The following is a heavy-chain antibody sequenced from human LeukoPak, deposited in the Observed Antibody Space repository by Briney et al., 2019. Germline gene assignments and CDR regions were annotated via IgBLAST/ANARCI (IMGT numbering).Heavy chain of an antibody. D-gene: IGHD3-10*01. CDR3: AKDQIGPRITMVRGPLDV. Sequence: GGSLRLSCAASGFTFSGYAMSWVRQAPGEGLEWVSAISGSGGSTYYTDSVKGRFTISRDNSKNTLYLQMNSLRAEDTAVYYCAKDQIGPRITMVRGPLDVWGQGTTVTVSS. CDR2: ISGSGGST. CDR1: GFTFSGYA. J-gene: IGHJ6*02. V-gene: IGHV3-23*01.